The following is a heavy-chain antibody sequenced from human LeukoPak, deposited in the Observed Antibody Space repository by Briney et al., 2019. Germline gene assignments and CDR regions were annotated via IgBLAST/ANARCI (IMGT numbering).Heavy chain of an antibody. Sequence: GGSLRLSCAASGFTFSSYAMSWVRQAPGKGLEWVSAISGSSGSTYYADSVKGRFTISRDNSKNTLYLQMNSLRAEDTAVYYCAKVFRYSSSPKDWYFDLWGRGTLVTVSS. CDR1: GFTFSSYA. V-gene: IGHV3-23*01. J-gene: IGHJ2*01. CDR3: AKVFRYSSSPKDWYFDL. D-gene: IGHD6-13*01. CDR2: ISGSSGST.